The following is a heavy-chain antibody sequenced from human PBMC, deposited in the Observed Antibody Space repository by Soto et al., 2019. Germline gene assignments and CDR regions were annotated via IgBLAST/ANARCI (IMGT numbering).Heavy chain of an antibody. J-gene: IGHJ6*02. V-gene: IGHV3-7*05. CDR1: GFTFSNYW. Sequence: GGSLRLSCAASGFTFSNYWMSWVRQAPGKGLEWVANIKPDGSKKWYVDSVKGRFTISRDNSKKTLYLQMNSLRAEDTALYYCAKGRSYYYYYGVDVWGQGTTVTVSS. CDR2: IKPDGSKK. CDR3: AKGRSYYYYYGVDV.